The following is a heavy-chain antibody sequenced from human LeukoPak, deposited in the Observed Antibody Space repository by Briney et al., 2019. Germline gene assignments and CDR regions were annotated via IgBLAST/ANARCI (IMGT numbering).Heavy chain of an antibody. CDR1: GFTFSNYS. D-gene: IGHD6-19*01. Sequence: GGSLRLSCAASGFTFSNYSMTWVRQAPGKGLEWVSGVSNSGGITYYADSVKGRFTISRDNAKNSLYLQMNSLRAEDTAVYYCARFDHSSGWYTPIPDYYYYGMDVWGQGTTVTVSS. CDR2: VSNSGGIT. V-gene: IGHV3-21*01. J-gene: IGHJ6*02. CDR3: ARFDHSSGWYTPIPDYYYYGMDV.